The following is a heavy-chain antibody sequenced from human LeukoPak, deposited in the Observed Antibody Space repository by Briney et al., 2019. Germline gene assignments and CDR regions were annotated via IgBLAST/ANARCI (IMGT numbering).Heavy chain of an antibody. CDR1: RFIFSTYP. D-gene: IGHD1-26*01. J-gene: IGHJ4*02. CDR3: AKENPVGGTNYFDY. V-gene: IGHV3-23*01. CDR2: ITGSGDST. Sequence: PGGSLRLSCAASRFIFSTYPMSWVRQAPGKGLEWVSAITGSGDSTFYADSVKGRFTISRDNSKNTLSLQMNSLRAEDTAVYYCAKENPVGGTNYFDYWGQGTLVTVSS.